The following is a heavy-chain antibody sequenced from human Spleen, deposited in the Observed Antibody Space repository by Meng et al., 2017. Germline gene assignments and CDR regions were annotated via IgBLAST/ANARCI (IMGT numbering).Heavy chain of an antibody. V-gene: IGHV1-2*04. J-gene: IGHJ4*02. Sequence: QVQLVQSGAEVKKPGASVKVSCKAPGFTFIGYHMYWVRQAPGQGLEWMGWINPNSGDTNYGQKFQGWVTMTRDTSISTAFMELTRLSSGDTAVYYCARERDATYYFHNWGQGTLVTVSS. CDR2: INPNSGDT. D-gene: IGHD5-24*01. CDR1: GFTFIGYH. CDR3: ARERDATYYFHN.